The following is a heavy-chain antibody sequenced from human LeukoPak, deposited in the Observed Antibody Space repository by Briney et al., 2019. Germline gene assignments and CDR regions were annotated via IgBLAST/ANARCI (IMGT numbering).Heavy chain of an antibody. D-gene: IGHD2-2*01. J-gene: IGHJ5*02. CDR3: ARDKSWGYCSSTSCTRQINWFDP. V-gene: IGHV4-4*07. Sequence: SETLSLTCTVSGGSISSYYWSWIRQPAGKGLEWIGRIYTSGSTNYNPSLKSRVTMSVDTSKNQFSLKLSSVTAADTAVYYCARDKSWGYCSSTSCTRQINWFDPWGQGILVTVSS. CDR2: IYTSGST. CDR1: GGSISSYY.